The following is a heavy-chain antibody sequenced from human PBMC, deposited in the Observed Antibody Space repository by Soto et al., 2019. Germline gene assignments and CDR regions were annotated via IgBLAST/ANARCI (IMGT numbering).Heavy chain of an antibody. CDR1: SGSITSGVYY. J-gene: IGHJ5*02. CDR2: IYYIGFT. V-gene: IGHV4-31*03. CDR3: ARSVFP. Sequence: QVQLQESGPGLVKPSQTLSLTCTVSSGSITSGVYYWSWIRQHPGKGLEWIGYIYYIGFTYYNPSLKSRVTISVDTSKSQFSRKLSSVTAAGTAVYYCARSVFPWGQGTLVTVSS.